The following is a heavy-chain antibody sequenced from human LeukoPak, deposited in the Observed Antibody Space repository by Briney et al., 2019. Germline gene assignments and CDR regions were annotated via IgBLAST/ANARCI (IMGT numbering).Heavy chain of an antibody. Sequence: GGSLRLSCAASGFTFSNYEMNWVRQAPGKGLEWVSYISSSSSIIYYADSVKGRFTISRDNAKNSLYLQMNSLRAEDTAVYYCAREGQWEPLVYWGQGTLVTVSS. J-gene: IGHJ4*02. CDR3: AREGQWEPLVY. CDR1: GFTFSNYE. CDR2: ISSSSSII. D-gene: IGHD1-26*01. V-gene: IGHV3-48*03.